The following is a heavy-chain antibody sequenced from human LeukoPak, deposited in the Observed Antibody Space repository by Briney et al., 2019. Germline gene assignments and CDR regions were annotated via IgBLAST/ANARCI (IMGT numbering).Heavy chain of an antibody. CDR2: IYPGDSDT. CDR3: ARRTYQLLSGAFDI. J-gene: IGHJ3*02. V-gene: IGHV5-51*01. CDR1: GSSFTSYW. Sequence: GXSLXICCKGSGSSFTSYWIGWVRQMPGKGLEGMGIIYPGDSDTRYSPSFQGQVTISADKSISTAYLQWSSLKASDTAMYYCARRTYQLLSGAFDIWGQGTMVTVSS. D-gene: IGHD2-2*01.